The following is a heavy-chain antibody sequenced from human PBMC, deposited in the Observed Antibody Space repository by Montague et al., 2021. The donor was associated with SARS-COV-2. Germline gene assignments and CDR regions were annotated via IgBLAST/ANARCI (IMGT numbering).Heavy chain of an antibody. CDR1: GFTFSSRA. CDR2: ISYDAGKR. V-gene: IGHV3-30*04. Sequence: SLRLSCAASGFTFSSRATHWVRQAPGKGLEWVAFISYDAGKRYYADSVKGRFTISRDNARNSLYLQMNSLRVEDTAVYYCVRATLYMDVWGEGTTVAVSS. CDR3: VRATLYMDV. J-gene: IGHJ6*03.